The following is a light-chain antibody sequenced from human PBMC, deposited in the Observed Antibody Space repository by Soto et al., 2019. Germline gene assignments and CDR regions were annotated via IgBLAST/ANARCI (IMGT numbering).Light chain of an antibody. V-gene: IGLV2-8*01. Sequence: QSALTQPPSASGSPGQSVTISCSGTSSDVGGYNYVSWYQQHPGKAPKLMIYEVSKRPSGVPDRFSGSKSGNTASLTVSGLQAEDEADYYCTPYAGRNNLFYVFGTWPTVTVL. CDR2: EVS. CDR3: TPYAGRNNLFYV. J-gene: IGLJ1*01. CDR1: SSDVGGYNY.